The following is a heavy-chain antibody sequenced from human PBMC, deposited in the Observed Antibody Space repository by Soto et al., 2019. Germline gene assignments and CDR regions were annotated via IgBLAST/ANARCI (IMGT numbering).Heavy chain of an antibody. CDR1: GGTFSSYS. CDR2: IIPIYGTA. V-gene: IGHV1-69*01. J-gene: IGHJ4*02. CDR3: ARDGGRHSGGIDY. D-gene: IGHD1-26*01. Sequence: QVQLVQAGAEVKKPGSSVKVSFKASGGTFSSYSINWVRQAPGQGLEWMGEIIPIYGTANDAKKFQGRVTITADESTSPAYMELSSLRSEDTAVYYCARDGGRHSGGIDYWGQGTLVTVSS.